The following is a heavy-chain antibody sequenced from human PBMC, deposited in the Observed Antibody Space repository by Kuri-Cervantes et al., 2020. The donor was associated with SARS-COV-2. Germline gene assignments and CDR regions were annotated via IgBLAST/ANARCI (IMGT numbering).Heavy chain of an antibody. Sequence: GGSLRLSCSASGFTFNNYDMYWVRQAPGKGLEWVAVISYDGSKKYYADSVKGRFTISRDNSKNSLYLQMNSLRAEDTAVYYCARGDYYDSSGYYLHYFDYWGQGTLVTVSS. CDR3: ARGDYYDSSGYYLHYFDY. CDR2: ISYDGSKK. CDR1: GFTFNNYD. D-gene: IGHD3-22*01. V-gene: IGHV3-30-3*01. J-gene: IGHJ4*02.